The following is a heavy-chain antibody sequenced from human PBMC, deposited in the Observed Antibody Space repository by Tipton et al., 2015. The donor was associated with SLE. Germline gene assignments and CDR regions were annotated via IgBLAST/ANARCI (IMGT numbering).Heavy chain of an antibody. CDR2: ISYTGNT. V-gene: IGHV4-59*11. Sequence: LRLSCTVSGASISTHYWSWIRQPPGKGLEWIGYISYTGNTNFNPSLKSRVTMSVATSKNQFSLRLTSVTAADTAMYYCARDSAVNFWYFDLWGRGTLVTVSS. J-gene: IGHJ2*01. CDR1: GASISTHY. CDR3: ARDSAVNFWYFDL.